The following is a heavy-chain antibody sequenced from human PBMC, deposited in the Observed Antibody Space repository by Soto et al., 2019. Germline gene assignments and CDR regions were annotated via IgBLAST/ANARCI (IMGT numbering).Heavy chain of an antibody. J-gene: IGHJ4*02. CDR3: ARGHYYGSGSRLGY. CDR1: GFTFSSYG. V-gene: IGHV3-33*01. CDR2: IWYDGSNK. Sequence: GGSLRLSCAASGFTFSSYGMHWVRQAPGKGLEWVAVIWYDGSNKYYADSVKGRFTISRDNSKNTLYLQINSLRAEDTAVYYCARGHYYGSGSRLGYWGQGTLVTVSS. D-gene: IGHD3-10*01.